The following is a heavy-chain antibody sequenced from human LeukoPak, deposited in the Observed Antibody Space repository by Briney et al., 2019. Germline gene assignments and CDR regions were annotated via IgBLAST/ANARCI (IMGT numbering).Heavy chain of an antibody. CDR2: IYTTGST. V-gene: IGHV4-4*07. CDR3: ARDPRRSYWYFDL. CDR1: GGSIGTYY. Sequence: SETLSLTCTVSGGSIGTYYWSWIRQPAGKGLERIGRIYTTGSTNYNPSLKSRVTMSVDTSKNQFSLKLSSVTAADTAVYYCARDPRRSYWYFDLWGRGTLVTVSS. J-gene: IGHJ2*01.